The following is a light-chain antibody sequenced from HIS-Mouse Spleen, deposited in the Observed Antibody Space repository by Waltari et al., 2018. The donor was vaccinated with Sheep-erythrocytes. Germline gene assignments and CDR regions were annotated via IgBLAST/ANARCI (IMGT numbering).Light chain of an antibody. CDR2: DVS. J-gene: IGLJ3*02. Sequence: QSALTQPRSVSGSPGQSVTISCTGTSSDVGGYNYVSWYQQNPGKAPKLMIYDVSKRPSGVPDRFSGSKSGNTASLTVSGLQAEDEADYYCSSYAGSNNWVFGGGTKLTVL. CDR3: SSYAGSNNWV. V-gene: IGLV2-11*01. CDR1: SSDVGGYNY.